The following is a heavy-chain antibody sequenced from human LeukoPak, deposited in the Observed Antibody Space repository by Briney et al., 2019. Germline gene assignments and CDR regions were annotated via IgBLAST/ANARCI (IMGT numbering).Heavy chain of an antibody. D-gene: IGHD3-10*01. CDR1: GFTFSSYW. CDR2: INSDGSST. V-gene: IGHV3-74*01. J-gene: IGHJ6*02. Sequence: QPGGSLRLSCAASGFTFSSYWMHWVRQAPGKGLVWVSRINSDGSSTSYADSVKGRFTISRDNAKNTLYLQMNSLRAEDTAVYYCARDRGVLLWFGELWSRYYYYGMDVWGQGTTVTVSS. CDR3: ARDRGVLLWFGELWSRYYYYGMDV.